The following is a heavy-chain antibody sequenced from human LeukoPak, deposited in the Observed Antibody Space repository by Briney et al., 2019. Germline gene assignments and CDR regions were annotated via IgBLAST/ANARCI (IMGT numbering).Heavy chain of an antibody. CDR2: IYYSGGT. CDR1: GGSISSYY. Sequence: PSQTLSLTCSVSGGSISSYYWSWIRQPPGKGLEWIGYIYYSGGTNYNPSLKSRVTISVDTSKNQFSLKLSSVTAADTAVYYCARDISTGWSIKYFFDFWGQGTLVTVSS. D-gene: IGHD6-19*01. V-gene: IGHV4-59*12. J-gene: IGHJ4*02. CDR3: ARDISTGWSIKYFFDF.